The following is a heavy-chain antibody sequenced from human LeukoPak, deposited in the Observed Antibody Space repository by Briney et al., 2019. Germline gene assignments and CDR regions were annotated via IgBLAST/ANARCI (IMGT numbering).Heavy chain of an antibody. J-gene: IGHJ3*02. CDR1: GGSISSGVYY. D-gene: IGHD5-12*01. Sequence: SETLSLTCTVSGGSISSGVYYWSWIRQHPGKGLEWIGYIYYSGSTYYNPSLKSRVTISVDTSKNQFSLKLSSVTAEDTAESYCARADAYDAIYTCGQRTMVTVSS. CDR2: IYYSGST. CDR3: ARADAYDAIYT. V-gene: IGHV4-31*03.